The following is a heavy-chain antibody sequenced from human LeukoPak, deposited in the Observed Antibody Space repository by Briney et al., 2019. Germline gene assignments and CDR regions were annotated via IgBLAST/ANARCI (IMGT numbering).Heavy chain of an antibody. J-gene: IGHJ5*02. V-gene: IGHV1-18*01. CDR3: ASSPRGFGGAIVIGWFDP. Sequence: ASVKVSCKASGYTFISYGISWVRQAPGQGLEWMGWISAYSGNTNFAQKFQDRVTMTTDTSTNTDYMELRSLRSDDTAVYYCASSPRGFGGAIVIGWFDPWGQGTLVTVSS. D-gene: IGHD3-16*02. CDR2: ISAYSGNT. CDR1: GYTFISYG.